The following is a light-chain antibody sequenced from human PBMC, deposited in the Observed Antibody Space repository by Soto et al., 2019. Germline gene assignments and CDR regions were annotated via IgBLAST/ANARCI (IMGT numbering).Light chain of an antibody. J-gene: IGKJ1*01. Sequence: DIQMTQSPSTLSASVGDRVTISCRASQSLSRWLAWYQQKPGKAPKLLIYGTSSLKSGVPSRFSGSGSGTEFTLTISSLQPDDSATYYCQQYNGYSVTFGQGTKVDIK. CDR1: QSLSRW. CDR3: QQYNGYSVT. CDR2: GTS. V-gene: IGKV1-5*01.